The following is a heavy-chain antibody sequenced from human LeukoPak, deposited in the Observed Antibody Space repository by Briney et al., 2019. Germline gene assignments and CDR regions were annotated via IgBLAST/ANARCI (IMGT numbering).Heavy chain of an antibody. Sequence: SETLSLTCAVYGGSFSGYYWSWIRQPPGKGLEWIGEINHSGSTNYNPSLKSRVTISVDTSKNQFSLKLSSVTAADTAVYYCARARSGSYDYWGQGTLVTVSA. CDR2: INHSGST. D-gene: IGHD1-26*01. CDR1: GGSFSGYY. V-gene: IGHV4-34*01. CDR3: ARARSGSYDY. J-gene: IGHJ4*02.